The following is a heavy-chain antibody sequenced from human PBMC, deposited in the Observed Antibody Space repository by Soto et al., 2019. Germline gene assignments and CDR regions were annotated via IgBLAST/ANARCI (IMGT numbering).Heavy chain of an antibody. Sequence: NPSETLSLTCAVYCGSFSGYYWSWIRQPPGKGLEWIGEINHSGSTNYNPSLKSRVTISVDTSKNQFSLRLSSVTAADTAVYYWARERITMIAGYCDYLGQGTLVTV. D-gene: IGHD3-22*01. CDR3: ARERITMIAGYCDY. J-gene: IGHJ4*02. CDR2: INHSGST. CDR1: CGSFSGYY. V-gene: IGHV4-34*01.